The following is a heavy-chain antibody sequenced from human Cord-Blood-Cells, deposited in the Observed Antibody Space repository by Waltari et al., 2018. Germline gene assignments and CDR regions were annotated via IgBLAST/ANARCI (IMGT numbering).Heavy chain of an antibody. CDR2: IYYSGSP. CDR1: GGSISSSSYY. J-gene: IGHJ4*02. V-gene: IGHV4-39*01. Sequence: QLQLQESGPGLVKPSETLSLTCTVSGGSISSSSYYWGWIRQPPGKGLEWIGSIYYSGSPYYNPSLKSRVTISVDTSKNQFSLKLSSVTAADTAVYYCARRGQYYYDSSGYYYYFDYWGQGTLVTVSS. CDR3: ARRGQYYYDSSGYYYYFDY. D-gene: IGHD3-22*01.